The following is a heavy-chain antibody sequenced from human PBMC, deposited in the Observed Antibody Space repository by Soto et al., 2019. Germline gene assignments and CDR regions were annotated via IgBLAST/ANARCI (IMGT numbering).Heavy chain of an antibody. CDR3: ATDRGYPNDAFDI. D-gene: IGHD3-22*01. V-gene: IGHV4-31*03. CDR1: GGSISSGGYY. CDR2: IYYSGST. J-gene: IGHJ3*02. Sequence: QVQLQESGPGLVKPSQTLSLTCTVSGGSISSGGYYWSWIRQHPGKGLEWIGYIYYSGSTYYNPSLTSRVTISVYTSKNQFSLKLSSVTAADTAVYYCATDRGYPNDAFDIWGQGTMVTVSS.